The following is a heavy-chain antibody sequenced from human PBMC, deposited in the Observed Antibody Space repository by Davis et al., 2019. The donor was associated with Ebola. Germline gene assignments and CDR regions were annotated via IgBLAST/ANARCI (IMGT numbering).Heavy chain of an antibody. CDR1: GFTFSSYG. J-gene: IGHJ6*02. V-gene: IGHV3-30*18. CDR3: AKNRNYYHYGMDV. CDR2: IAYDGSNK. Sequence: GESLKISCAASGFTFSSYGMHWVRQAPGKGLEWVASIAYDGSNKYYADSVKGRFTISRDNAKNTLYLQMNSLRAEDTAVYYCAKNRNYYHYGMDVRGQGSTVTVSS.